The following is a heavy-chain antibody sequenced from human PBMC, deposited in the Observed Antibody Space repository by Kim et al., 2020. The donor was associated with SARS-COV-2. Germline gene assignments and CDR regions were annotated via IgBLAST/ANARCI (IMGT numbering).Heavy chain of an antibody. CDR1: GFTFNTYG. J-gene: IGHJ4*02. CDR3: ARDQLEYGSGSYRGFDY. Sequence: GGSLRHSCVASGFTFNTYGMHWVRQAPGKGLEWVAMIWYDGNTEFYADSVTGRFTISKDSSKNAVYLQMNTLRAEDSAVYYCARDQLEYGSGSYRGFDYWGQGTLVTVSS. CDR2: IWYDGNTE. D-gene: IGHD3-10*01. V-gene: IGHV3-33*01.